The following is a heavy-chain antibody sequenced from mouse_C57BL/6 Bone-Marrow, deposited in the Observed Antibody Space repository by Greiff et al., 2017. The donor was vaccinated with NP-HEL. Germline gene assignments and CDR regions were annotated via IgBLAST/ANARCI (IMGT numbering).Heavy chain of an antibody. CDR2: IYPGDGDT. D-gene: IGHD1-1*01. CDR3: ARRYYYGNWYFDV. Sequence: QVQLKESGPELVKPGASVKISCKASGYAFSSSWMNWVKQRPGKGLEWIGRIYPGDGDTNYNGKFKGKATLTADKSSSTAYMQLSSLTSEDSAVYFCARRYYYGNWYFDVWGTGTTVTVSS. V-gene: IGHV1-82*01. J-gene: IGHJ1*03. CDR1: GYAFSSSW.